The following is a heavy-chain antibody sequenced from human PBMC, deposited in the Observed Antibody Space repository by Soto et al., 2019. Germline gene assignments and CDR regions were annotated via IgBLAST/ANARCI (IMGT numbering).Heavy chain of an antibody. D-gene: IGHD2-2*02. CDR2: INPNSGGT. Sequence: QVQLVQSGAEVKEPGASVKVSCKASGYSFTDHYMHWVRQAPGQGLEWMGWINPNSGGTKSAQQFQGRVTMTRDRAISTAYMELSRLRFDDTAVYYCARGKEIPDYWNFDLWGRGTLVTVSS. J-gene: IGHJ2*01. CDR1: GYSFTDHY. CDR3: ARGKEIPDYWNFDL. V-gene: IGHV1-2*02.